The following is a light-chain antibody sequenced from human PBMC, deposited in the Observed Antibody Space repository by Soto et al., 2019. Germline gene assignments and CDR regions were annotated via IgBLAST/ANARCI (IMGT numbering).Light chain of an antibody. CDR1: QGISSW. CDR3: QQANSFPLT. J-gene: IGKJ4*01. V-gene: IGKV1-12*01. CDR2: AAS. Sequence: DIQMTQSPSSVSASVGDRVTITCRASQGISSWLAWSQQKLGKAPKLLIYAASSLQSGVPSRFSGSGSGTEFTLTISSLLPEHFATNYSQQANSFPLTFGGGTKVDIK.